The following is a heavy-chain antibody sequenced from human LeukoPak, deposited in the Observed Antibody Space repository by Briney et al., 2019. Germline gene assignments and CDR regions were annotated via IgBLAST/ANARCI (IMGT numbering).Heavy chain of an antibody. CDR1: GFTFNIHA. CDR2: IDPNCDST. D-gene: IGHD7-27*01. CDR3: ARNWGLDY. Sequence: GGSLRLSCAASGFTFNIHAMTWARQAPRRGLEWVSVIDPNCDSTFYADSVKGRFTISRDNSKKMVFLQMDSLGAEDMAVYYCARNWGLDYWGQGTLVTVSS. V-gene: IGHV3-23*01. J-gene: IGHJ4*02.